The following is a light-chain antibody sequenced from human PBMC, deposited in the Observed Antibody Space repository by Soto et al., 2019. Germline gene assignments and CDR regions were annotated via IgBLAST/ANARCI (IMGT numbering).Light chain of an antibody. Sequence: ETVLTQSPATLSLSPVESATLSCRASQSVSTYLAWYQQKPGQAPRLLIYDASNRVTGIPARFRGSGSGTDFTLTISRLEPEDFAVYYCQQFSSYPLTFGGGTKVDIK. CDR1: QSVSTY. CDR3: QQFSSYPLT. V-gene: IGKV3-11*01. CDR2: DAS. J-gene: IGKJ4*01.